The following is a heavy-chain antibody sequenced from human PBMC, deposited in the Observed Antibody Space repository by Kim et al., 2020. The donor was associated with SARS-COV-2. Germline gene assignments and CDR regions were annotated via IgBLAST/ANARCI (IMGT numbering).Heavy chain of an antibody. CDR3: ARLLWFGESYFDY. D-gene: IGHD3-10*01. J-gene: IGHJ4*02. V-gene: IGHV3-74*01. Sequence: YADSVKGRFTISRDNAKSTLYLQMNSLRAEDTAVYYCARLLWFGESYFDYWGQGTLVTVSS.